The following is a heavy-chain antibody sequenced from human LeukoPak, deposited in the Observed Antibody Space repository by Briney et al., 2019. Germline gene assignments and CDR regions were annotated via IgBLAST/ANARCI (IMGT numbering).Heavy chain of an antibody. Sequence: SETLSLTCSVSGASISSHYWSWIRQPPGKGLEWIGYIYYSVSTNYNPSLKSRVTISVDTSKNQFSLKLSSVTAADTAVYYCARSGPKWLVRSWFDPWGQGTLVTVSS. J-gene: IGHJ5*02. CDR1: GASISSHY. CDR2: IYYSVST. CDR3: ARSGPKWLVRSWFDP. D-gene: IGHD6-19*01. V-gene: IGHV4-59*11.